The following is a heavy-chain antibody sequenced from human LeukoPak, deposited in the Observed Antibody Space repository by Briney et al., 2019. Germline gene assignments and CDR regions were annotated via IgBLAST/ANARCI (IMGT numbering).Heavy chain of an antibody. Sequence: PGGSLRLSCAASGFTFDDYAMHWVRQAPGKGLEWVSGISWNSGSIGYADSVKGRFTISRDNAKNSLYLQMNSLRAEDTALYYCAKDLTEGSPAAAIDYWGQGTLVTVSS. CDR3: AKDLTEGSPAAAIDY. CDR1: GFTFDDYA. CDR2: ISWNSGSI. J-gene: IGHJ4*02. V-gene: IGHV3-9*01. D-gene: IGHD2-2*01.